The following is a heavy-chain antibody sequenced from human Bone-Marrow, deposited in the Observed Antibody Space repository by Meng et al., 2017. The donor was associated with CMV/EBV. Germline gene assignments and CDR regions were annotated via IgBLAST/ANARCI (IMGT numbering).Heavy chain of an antibody. Sequence: ASVKVSCKTSGYTFTGYYIHWVRQAPGQGLEWMGWINPNSGGTNYAQKFQGRVTMTEDTSTDTAYMELSSLRSEDTAVYYCATGYPGGYYGMDVWGQGTTVTVSS. CDR1: GYTFTGYY. J-gene: IGHJ6*02. V-gene: IGHV1-2*02. CDR3: ATGYPGGYYGMDV. D-gene: IGHD1-26*01. CDR2: INPNSGGT.